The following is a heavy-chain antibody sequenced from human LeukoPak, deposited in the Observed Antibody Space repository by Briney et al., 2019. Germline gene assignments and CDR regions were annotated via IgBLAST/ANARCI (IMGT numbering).Heavy chain of an antibody. J-gene: IGHJ4*02. CDR3: ARQGYKSGWYPTFDF. CDR1: GXXXGXXY. V-gene: IGHV4-59*01. Sequence: PSETLSLTCTVXGXXXGXXYXXXXXXPXXXXLXXXXXVYYXGITXYXPSLQSRXTXSVDPSRNQLSLKLNSVTAADTXVYYCARQGYKSGWYPTFDFWGPGTQVIVSS. CDR2: VYYXGIT. D-gene: IGHD6-19*01.